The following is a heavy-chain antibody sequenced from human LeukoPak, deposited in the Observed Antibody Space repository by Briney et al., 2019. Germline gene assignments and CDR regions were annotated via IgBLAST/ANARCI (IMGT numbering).Heavy chain of an antibody. CDR3: ARGNLQLLIDI. Sequence: GASVEVSCKASGYTFTSYDINWVRQATGQGLEWMGWMNPNSGNTGYAQKFQGRVTITRNTSISTAYMELSSLRSEDTAVYYCARGNLQLLIDIWGQGTMVTVSS. D-gene: IGHD2-2*01. J-gene: IGHJ3*02. CDR2: MNPNSGNT. CDR1: GYTFTSYD. V-gene: IGHV1-8*03.